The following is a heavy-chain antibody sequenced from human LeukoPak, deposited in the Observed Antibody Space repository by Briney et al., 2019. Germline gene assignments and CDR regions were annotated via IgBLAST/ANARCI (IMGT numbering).Heavy chain of an antibody. CDR2: ISYDGSNK. CDR3: AHATAAYYYYGMDV. Sequence: WGALRLSCAASGVTLISYGMHWVRQARGRGLEWVPGISYDGSNKYYADCVKGRVTISRDNSKKTLYMKMNSLRAEATAVYSCAHATAAYYYYGMDVWGKGTLVTVSS. V-gene: IGHV3-30*03. CDR1: GVTLISYG. J-gene: IGHJ6*04. D-gene: IGHD2-2*01.